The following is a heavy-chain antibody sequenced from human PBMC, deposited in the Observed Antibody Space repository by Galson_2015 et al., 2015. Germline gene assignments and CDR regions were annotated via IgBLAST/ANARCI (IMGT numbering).Heavy chain of an antibody. Sequence: WMSWVRQAPGKGLEWVANIKQDGSEKYYVDSVKGRFTISRDNAKNSLYLQMNSLRAEDTAVYYCIRQLVSSSYGMDVWGQGTTVTVSS. D-gene: IGHD6-13*01. J-gene: IGHJ6*02. CDR3: IRQLVSSSYGMDV. CDR1: W. V-gene: IGHV3-7*05. CDR2: IKQDGSEK.